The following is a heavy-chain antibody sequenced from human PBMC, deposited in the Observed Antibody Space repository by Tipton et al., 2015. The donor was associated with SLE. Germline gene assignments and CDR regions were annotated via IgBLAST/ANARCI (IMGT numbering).Heavy chain of an antibody. CDR2: IYHSGST. V-gene: IGHV4-38-2*02. CDR3: ARNVDGPFDY. D-gene: IGHD5-12*01. J-gene: IGHJ4*02. Sequence: TLSLTCTVSAYSISSGYSWGWIRQPPGKGLEWIGNIYHSGSTYYNPSLKSRVTISLDTSKNQFSLKVSSVTAADTAVYYCARNVDGPFDYWGQGTLVTVSS. CDR1: AYSISSGYS.